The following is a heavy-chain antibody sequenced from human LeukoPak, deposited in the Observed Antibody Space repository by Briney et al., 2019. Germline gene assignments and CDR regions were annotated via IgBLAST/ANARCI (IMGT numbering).Heavy chain of an antibody. CDR1: GFTFSSYA. Sequence: GGSLRLSCAASGFTFSSYAMHWVRQAPGKGLEWVAVISYDGSNKYYADSVKGRSTISRDNSKNTLYLQMNSLRAEDTALYYCARGGSPIYYYYMDVWGKGTTVTVSS. D-gene: IGHD2-21*01. V-gene: IGHV3-30*04. CDR3: ARGGSPIYYYYMDV. CDR2: ISYDGSNK. J-gene: IGHJ6*03.